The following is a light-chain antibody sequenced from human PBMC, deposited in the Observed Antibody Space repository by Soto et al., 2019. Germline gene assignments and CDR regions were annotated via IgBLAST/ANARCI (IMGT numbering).Light chain of an antibody. J-gene: IGKJ4*01. CDR1: QSVSSN. CDR3: QQSYSTPLT. V-gene: IGKV3-15*01. CDR2: GAS. Sequence: EIVMTQSPATLSVSPGERATLSCRASQSVSSNLARYQQKPGQAPRLLIFGASTRATGIPARFSGSGSGTDFTLTISSLQPEDFATYYCQQSYSTPLTFGGGTKVDIK.